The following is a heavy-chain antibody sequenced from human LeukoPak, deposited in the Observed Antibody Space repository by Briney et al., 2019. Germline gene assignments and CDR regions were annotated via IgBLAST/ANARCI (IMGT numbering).Heavy chain of an antibody. CDR2: ISGSGGAT. CDR3: ARGGVDHYGSGTYYLMYYFDH. Sequence: SGGSLRLSCAASGFTFTSYNMNWVRQAPGKGLEWVSGISGSGGATYYADSVKGRFTVSRDDPHNTLYLQMNSVRAEDTAVYFCARGGVDHYGSGTYYLMYYFDHWGQGALVTVSS. CDR1: GFTFTSYN. J-gene: IGHJ4*02. D-gene: IGHD3-10*01. V-gene: IGHV3-23*01.